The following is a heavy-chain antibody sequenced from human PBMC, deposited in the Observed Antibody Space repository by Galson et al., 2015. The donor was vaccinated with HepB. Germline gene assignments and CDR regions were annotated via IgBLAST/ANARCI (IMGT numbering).Heavy chain of an antibody. D-gene: IGHD2-2*02. CDR1: GGTFSSYA. J-gene: IGHJ6*02. CDR2: IIPIFGTA. CDR3: ARGRLYCSSTSCYTHYYYGMDV. Sequence: SVKVSCKASGGTFSSYAISWVRQAPGQGLEWMGGIIPIFGTANYAQKFQGRVTITADESTSTAYMELSSLRCEDTAVYYCARGRLYCSSTSCYTHYYYGMDVWGQGTTGTVSS. V-gene: IGHV1-69*13.